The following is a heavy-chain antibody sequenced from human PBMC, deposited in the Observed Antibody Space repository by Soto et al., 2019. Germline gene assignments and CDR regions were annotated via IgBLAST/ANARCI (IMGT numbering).Heavy chain of an antibody. J-gene: IGHJ6*02. Sequence: GGSLRLSCAASGFIFNNYAMHWVRQAPGKGLEWVSGISWNSGNVGYADSVKGRFTISRDNAENSLYLQMNSLRPEDTALYYCAKDXGDSSGYYYYHYYGMDVWGQGTTVTVSS. CDR3: AKDXGDSSGYYYYHYYGMDV. V-gene: IGHV3-9*01. D-gene: IGHD3-22*01. CDR2: ISWNSGNV. CDR1: GFIFNNYA.